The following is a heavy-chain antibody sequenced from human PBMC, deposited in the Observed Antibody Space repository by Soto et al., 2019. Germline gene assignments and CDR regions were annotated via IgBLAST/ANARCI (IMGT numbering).Heavy chain of an antibody. CDR1: GFTFSSYG. Sequence: QVQLVESGGGVVQPGRSLRLSCAASGFTFSSYGMHWVRQAPGKGLEWVAVISYDGSNKYYADSVKGRFTISRDNSKNTLYLQMNSLRAEDTAVYYCAREDSRSWYEYYYYGMDFWGQGTTVTVSS. V-gene: IGHV3-30*03. J-gene: IGHJ6*02. CDR3: AREDSRSWYEYYYYGMDF. D-gene: IGHD6-13*01. CDR2: ISYDGSNK.